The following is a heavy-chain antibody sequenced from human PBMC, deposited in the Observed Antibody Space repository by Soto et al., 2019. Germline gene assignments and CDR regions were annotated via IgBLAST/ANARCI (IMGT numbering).Heavy chain of an antibody. V-gene: IGHV4-38-2*02. CDR2: IYHSGST. Sequence: SETLSLTCAVSGYSISSGSYWGWIRQPPGKGLEWIGSIYHSGSTSYNPSLKSRVTISVDTSKNQFSLKLTSVTATDTAVYYCARDENYFDFWGQGTMVTVS. CDR1: GYSISSGSY. CDR3: ARDENYFDF. J-gene: IGHJ4*02.